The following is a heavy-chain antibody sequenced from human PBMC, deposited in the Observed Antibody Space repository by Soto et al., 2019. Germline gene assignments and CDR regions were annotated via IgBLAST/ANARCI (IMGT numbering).Heavy chain of an antibody. D-gene: IGHD6-19*01. CDR2: VSHDGRNT. Sequence: VQLVESGGGVVQPGRSLRLSCAASGFTFSDYAMHWVRQAPGKGLEWVAVVSHDGRNTHYADSVKGRFTISRDSSQNTGSLEMTSLSAEDTAVYYCAKGGRQWLVTSDFNYWGQGALVTVSS. V-gene: IGHV3-30*18. CDR1: GFTFSDYA. CDR3: AKGGRQWLVTSDFNY. J-gene: IGHJ4*02.